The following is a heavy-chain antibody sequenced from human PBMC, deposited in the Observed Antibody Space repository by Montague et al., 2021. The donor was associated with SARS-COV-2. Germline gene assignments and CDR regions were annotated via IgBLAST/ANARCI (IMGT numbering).Heavy chain of an antibody. CDR3: ARYGSYFDH. D-gene: IGHD1-26*01. Sequence: SETLSLTCTVSGGSIRSYYWSWIRQTPGKGLEWIGYIYYDGSTNYNPSLKSRVTMSVDSSKNQFSLRLSSVTAADTAVYYCARYGSYFDHWGQGTLVTVSS. CDR2: IYYDGST. V-gene: IGHV4-59*03. J-gene: IGHJ4*02. CDR1: GGSIRSYY.